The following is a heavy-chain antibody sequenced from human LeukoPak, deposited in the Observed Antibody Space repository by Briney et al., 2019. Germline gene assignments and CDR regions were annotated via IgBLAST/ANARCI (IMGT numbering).Heavy chain of an antibody. CDR2: ISSSSSYI. CDR1: GXTFSSYS. V-gene: IGHV3-21*01. Sequence: GGSLRLSCAGSGXTFSSYSVNWVRQAPGKGLEWVSIISSSSSYIYYADSVKGRFTISRDNAKNSLYLQMNSLRAEDTAVYYCARAFGYDYVFDYWGQGTLVTVSS. D-gene: IGHD5-12*01. J-gene: IGHJ4*02. CDR3: ARAFGYDYVFDY.